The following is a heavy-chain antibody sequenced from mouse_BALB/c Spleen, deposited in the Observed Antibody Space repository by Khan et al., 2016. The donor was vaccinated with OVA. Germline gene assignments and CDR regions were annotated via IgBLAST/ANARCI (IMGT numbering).Heavy chain of an antibody. J-gene: IGHJ3*01. CDR3: ARSGYDSFAF. D-gene: IGHD2-2*01. V-gene: IGHV1S29*02. CDR2: IYPDSGGT. Sequence: VQLKQSGPELVKPGASVKMSCKASGYTFTDYNMDWVKQSHGKSLEWIGYIYPDSGGTGYNQKFKTKATLTVDISSSTAYMELRSLTSEDSAVYYCARSGYDSFAFWGQGTLVTVS. CDR1: GYTFTDYN.